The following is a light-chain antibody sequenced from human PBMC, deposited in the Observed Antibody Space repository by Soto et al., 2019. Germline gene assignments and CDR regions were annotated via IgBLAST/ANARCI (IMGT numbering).Light chain of an antibody. CDR1: NTDIGTYNF. CDR3: SSYAGKNNLV. CDR2: EVT. Sequence: QSVLTQPPSASGSPGQSVTISCTGTNTDIGTYNFVSWYQQHPGEAPKLIIYEVTERPSGVPDRFSGSKSGNTASLTVSGLQAGDEADYYCSSYAGKNNLVFGGGTKVTVL. V-gene: IGLV2-8*01. J-gene: IGLJ3*02.